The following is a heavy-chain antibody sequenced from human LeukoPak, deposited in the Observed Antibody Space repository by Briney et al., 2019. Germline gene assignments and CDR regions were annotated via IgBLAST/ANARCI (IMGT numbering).Heavy chain of an antibody. CDR2: IYYSGSA. Sequence: PSETLSLTCTVSGGSISSYYWSWIRQPPGKGLEWIGYIYYSGSANYNPSLKSRVTISIDTSKNQFSLNLSSVTAADTAVYYCAMGLVGTITQFDYWGQGTLVTVSS. V-gene: IGHV4-59*01. CDR1: GGSISSYY. CDR3: AMGLVGTITQFDY. D-gene: IGHD1-26*01. J-gene: IGHJ4*02.